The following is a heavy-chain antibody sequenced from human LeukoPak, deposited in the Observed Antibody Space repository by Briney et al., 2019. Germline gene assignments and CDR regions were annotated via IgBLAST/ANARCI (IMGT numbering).Heavy chain of an antibody. Sequence: PARSLRLSCAASGFIFSSYAMHWVRQAPGKGLEWVAVITNDGRNKYYADSVKGRFTISRDNSKNTLYLQMKSLRAEDTAVYYCAKGGGYEAQYYYYYSDVWGKGTTVTISS. V-gene: IGHV3-30*04. CDR3: AKGGGYEAQYYYYYSDV. D-gene: IGHD5-12*01. J-gene: IGHJ6*03. CDR2: ITNDGRNK. CDR1: GFIFSSYA.